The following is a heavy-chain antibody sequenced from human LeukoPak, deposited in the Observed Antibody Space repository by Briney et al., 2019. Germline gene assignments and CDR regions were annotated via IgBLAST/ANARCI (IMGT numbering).Heavy chain of an antibody. J-gene: IGHJ6*02. CDR3: AGTNGYCSGGKCSEYYYYYGMDV. CDR2: IKQDGSEK. Sequence: GGSLRLSCAASGFTFSTYWMSWVRQAPGKGLVWVANIKQDGSEKHYVDSVKGRFTISRDNAKNSVYLQMNSLRAEDTAVYYCAGTNGYCSGGKCSEYYYYYGMDVWGQGTTVTVSS. D-gene: IGHD2-15*01. CDR1: GFTFSTYW. V-gene: IGHV3-7*01.